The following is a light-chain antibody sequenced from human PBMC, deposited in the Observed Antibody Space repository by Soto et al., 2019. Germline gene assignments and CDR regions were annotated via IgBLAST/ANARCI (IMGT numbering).Light chain of an antibody. CDR1: QSVSSSY. Sequence: EIVMTQSPATLSVSPGERATLSCRASQSVSSSYLAWYQQKPGQAPRLLIYLASNRAAGVPARFSGSGSGTDFTLTISDVEPEDFAVYYCHRRQSWPRTFGQGTKVDIK. J-gene: IGKJ1*01. CDR2: LAS. CDR3: HRRQSWPRT. V-gene: IGKV3D-20*02.